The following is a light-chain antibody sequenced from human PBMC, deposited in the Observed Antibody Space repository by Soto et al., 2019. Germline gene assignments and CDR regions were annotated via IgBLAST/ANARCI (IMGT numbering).Light chain of an antibody. CDR3: SSYTTSNTWL. CDR1: TSDVGSFDS. CDR2: EVS. V-gene: IGLV2-14*01. Sequence: QSVLTQPASVSGSPGQSITISCTATTSDVGSFDSVSWYQQHPGTAPRVIIYEVSNRPSGVSYRFSGSKSANTASLTISGLQADDEADYYCSSYTTSNTWLFGGGTKLTVL. J-gene: IGLJ3*02.